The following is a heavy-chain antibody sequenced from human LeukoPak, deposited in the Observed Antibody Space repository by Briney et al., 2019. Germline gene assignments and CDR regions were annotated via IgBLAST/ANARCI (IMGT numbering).Heavy chain of an antibody. D-gene: IGHD6-13*01. CDR2: IIPIFGTA. J-gene: IGHJ6*03. V-gene: IGHV1-69*01. CDR1: GGTFSSYA. CDR3: ARSGYSSPTSYYYYYMDV. Sequence: SVKVSCKASGGTFSSYAISWVRQAPGQGLEWMGGIIPIFGTANYAQKFQGRVTITADESTSTAYMELSSLRSEDTAVYYCARSGYSSPTSYYYYYMDVWSKGTTVTVSS.